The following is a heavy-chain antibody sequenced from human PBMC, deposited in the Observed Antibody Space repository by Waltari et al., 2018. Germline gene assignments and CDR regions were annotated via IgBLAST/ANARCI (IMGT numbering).Heavy chain of an antibody. J-gene: IGHJ4*02. CDR1: GGSISSSRYY. CDR2: IYYSGST. Sequence: QLQLQESGPCLVNPSETLSLTCTPSGGSISSSRYYWGWIRQPPGKGLEWIGSIYYSGSTNSYPSRKRRGAISVETSKNQFSLKLRSVTAADTAVYYCARHESSLDYWGQGTLVTVSS. CDR3: ARHESSLDY. V-gene: IGHV4-39*01. D-gene: IGHD6-13*01.